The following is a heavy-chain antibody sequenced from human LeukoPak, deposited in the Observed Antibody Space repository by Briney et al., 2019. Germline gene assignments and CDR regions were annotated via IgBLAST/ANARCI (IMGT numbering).Heavy chain of an antibody. CDR3: ARVVTMVRGALKNWFDP. D-gene: IGHD3-10*01. CDR1: GGSISSYY. V-gene: IGHV4-59*12. J-gene: IGHJ5*02. CDR2: IYYSGST. Sequence: SETLSLTCTVSGGSISSYYWSWIRQPPGKGLEWIGSIYYSGSTYYNPSLKSRVTISVDTSKNQFSLKLSSVTAADTAVYYCARVVTMVRGALKNWFDPWGQGTLVTVSS.